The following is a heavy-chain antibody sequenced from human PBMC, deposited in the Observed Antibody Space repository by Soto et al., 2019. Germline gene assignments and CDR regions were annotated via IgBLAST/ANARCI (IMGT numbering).Heavy chain of an antibody. CDR2: ISGSGGGT. V-gene: IGHV3-23*01. CDR3: AKRGGVCSCGGNCFDY. J-gene: IGHJ4*02. CDR1: GFVFSDYV. D-gene: IGHD2-15*01. Sequence: EVQLLDSGGGLVQPGGSLRLSCASSGFVFSDYVMSWVRQAPGKGLEWVSTISGSGGGTYYADSVKGRFTISRDNSKNTVYLQMISLRADDTAVYYCAKRGGVCSCGGNCFDYWGQGTLVTVSS.